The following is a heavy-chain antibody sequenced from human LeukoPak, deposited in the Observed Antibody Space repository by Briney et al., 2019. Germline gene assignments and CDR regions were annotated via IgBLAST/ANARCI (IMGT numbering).Heavy chain of an antibody. CDR3: ARSGDSSSWHASLQTQNWFDP. CDR2: IYTSGST. Sequence: SETLSLTCTVSGGSISSYYWSWIRQPPGKGLEWIGYIYTSGSTNYNPSLKSRVTISVDTSKNQFSLKLSSVTAADTAVYYCARSGDSSSWHASLQTQNWFDPWGQGTLVTVSS. CDR1: GGSISSYY. D-gene: IGHD6-13*01. J-gene: IGHJ5*02. V-gene: IGHV4-4*09.